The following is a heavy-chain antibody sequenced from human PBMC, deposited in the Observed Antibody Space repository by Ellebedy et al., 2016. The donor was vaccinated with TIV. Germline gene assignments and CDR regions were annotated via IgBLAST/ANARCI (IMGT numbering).Heavy chain of an antibody. J-gene: IGHJ5*02. Sequence: GGSLRLSCAASGFNFRRYWMTWVRQAPGKGLAWVAKIRQEGDEIYYVESVKGRFTISRDNAKNSLFLQMKSLRVEDTAVYYCARRASYGDYAVQVNPWFDPWGQGTLVTVSS. CDR3: ARRASYGDYAVQVNPWFDP. V-gene: IGHV3-7*01. CDR2: IRQEGDEI. CDR1: GFNFRRYW. D-gene: IGHD4-17*01.